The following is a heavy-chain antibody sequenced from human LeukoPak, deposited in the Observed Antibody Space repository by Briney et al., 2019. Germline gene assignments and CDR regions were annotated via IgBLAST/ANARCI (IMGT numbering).Heavy chain of an antibody. CDR3: ARGSGYDYVWRSYRYYFDY. CDR1: GYTFTSYG. CDR2: IIAYNGNT. D-gene: IGHD3-16*02. V-gene: IGHV1-18*04. J-gene: IGHJ4*02. Sequence: ASVKVSCKASGYTFTSYGISWVRQAPGQGLEWMGWIIAYNGNTNYAQKLQGRVTMTTDTSTSTAYMELRSLRSDDTAVYYCARGSGYDYVWRSYRYYFDYWGQGTLVTVSS.